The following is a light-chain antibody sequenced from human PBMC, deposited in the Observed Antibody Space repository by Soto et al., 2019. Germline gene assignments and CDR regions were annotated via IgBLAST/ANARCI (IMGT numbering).Light chain of an antibody. V-gene: IGKV3-20*01. CDR2: ATS. CDR3: QHFGYPQWT. CDR1: QIGSGNY. J-gene: IGKJ1*01. Sequence: ELVLTQSPGTLYLSPGDSAALSCKASQIGSGNYLSWYQQKSGQAPRLLIYATSTRAPGIPDRFSGSGSATDFSLIISRLEPEDSAVYYCQHFGYPQWTFGRGTKVDI.